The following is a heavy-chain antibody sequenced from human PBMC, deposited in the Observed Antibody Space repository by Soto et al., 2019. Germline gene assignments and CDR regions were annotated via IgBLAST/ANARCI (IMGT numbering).Heavy chain of an antibody. CDR1: GGTFSSYA. CDR3: ARGGSGIFATNWYFDL. J-gene: IGHJ2*01. CDR2: IIPIFGTA. Sequence: QVQLVQSGAEVKKPGSSVKVSCKASGGTFSSYAISWVRQAPGQGLEWMGGIIPIFGTANYAQKFQGRVTITAHESTSTAHMELSSLRAEDTAVYYCARGGSGIFATNWYFDLWGRGTLVTVSS. D-gene: IGHD3-10*01. V-gene: IGHV1-69*12.